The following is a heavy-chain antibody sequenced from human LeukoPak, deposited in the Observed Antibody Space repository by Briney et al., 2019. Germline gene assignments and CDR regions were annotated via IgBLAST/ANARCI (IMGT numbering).Heavy chain of an antibody. CDR1: GFTFSSYA. Sequence: PGGSLRLSCAASGFTFSSYAMSSVRQAPGKGLEWVSAIIGSGGSTYYADSVKGRFTISRDNSKNTLYLQMNSLRAEDTAVYYCAKDRNAVTPYYFDYWGQGTLVTVSS. D-gene: IGHD4-17*01. CDR3: AKDRNAVTPYYFDY. CDR2: IIGSGGST. J-gene: IGHJ4*02. V-gene: IGHV3-23*01.